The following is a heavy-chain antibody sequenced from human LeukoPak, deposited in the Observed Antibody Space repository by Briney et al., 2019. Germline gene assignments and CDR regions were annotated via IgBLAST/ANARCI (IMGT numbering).Heavy chain of an antibody. CDR2: NYSGGTGT. D-gene: IGHD1-1*01. Sequence: GGSLRLSCAASGFTFGNYWMHCVRQAPGKGLVWVSRNYSGGTGTTYADSVKGRFTISRDNAKNTLYLQMNSLRAEDTAVYYCARERWNEGSVDYWGERALGTVSS. V-gene: IGHV3-74*01. CDR3: ARERWNEGSVDY. CDR1: GFTFGNYW. J-gene: IGHJ4*02.